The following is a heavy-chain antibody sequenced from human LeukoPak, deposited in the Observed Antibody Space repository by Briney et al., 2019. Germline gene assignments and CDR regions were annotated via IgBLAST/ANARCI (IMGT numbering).Heavy chain of an antibody. CDR2: ISGSGGST. CDR1: GFTFSSYA. Sequence: PGGSLRLSCAASGFTFSSYAMSWVRQAPGKGREWVSAISGSGGSTYYADSVKGRFTISRDNSKNTLYLQMNSLRAEDTAVYYCAKETYGPRAYNWFDPWGQGTLVTVSS. CDR3: AKETYGPRAYNWFDP. D-gene: IGHD4-17*01. V-gene: IGHV3-23*01. J-gene: IGHJ5*02.